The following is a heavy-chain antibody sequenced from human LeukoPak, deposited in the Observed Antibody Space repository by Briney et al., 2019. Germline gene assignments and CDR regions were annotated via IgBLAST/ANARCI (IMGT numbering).Heavy chain of an antibody. J-gene: IGHJ4*02. Sequence: GGSLRLSCAASGFTVSDNYMNWVRLAPGKGLEWVSVISGSGGSTYYADSVKGRFTISRDNSKNTLYLQMNSLRAEDTAVYYCAKAGAVVVVAAKYFDYWGQGTLVTVSS. CDR1: GFTVSDNY. D-gene: IGHD2-15*01. CDR2: ISGSGGST. V-gene: IGHV3-23*01. CDR3: AKAGAVVVVAAKYFDY.